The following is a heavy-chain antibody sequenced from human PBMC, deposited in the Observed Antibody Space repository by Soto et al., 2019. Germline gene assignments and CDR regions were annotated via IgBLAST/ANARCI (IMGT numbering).Heavy chain of an antibody. CDR3: AKIFGDPSS. D-gene: IGHD3-3*01. CDR2: ISGSGGST. V-gene: IGHV3-23*01. Sequence: GGSLRLSCAASGFTFSSYAMSWVRQAPGKGLEWVSAISGSGGSTYYADSVKGRFTISRDNSKNTLFLQMNSLRYDDTAIYYFAKIFGDPSSWGKGTPVPVSS. J-gene: IGHJ5*02. CDR1: GFTFSSYA.